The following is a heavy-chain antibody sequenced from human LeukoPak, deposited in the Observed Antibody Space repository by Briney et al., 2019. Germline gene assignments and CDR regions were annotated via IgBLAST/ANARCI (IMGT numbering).Heavy chain of an antibody. CDR3: ASYGGNSRGAFDI. CDR1: GFTFSSYW. Sequence: PGGSLRLSCAASGFTFSSYWMSWVRQAPGKGLEWVANIKQDGSEKYYVDSVKGRFTISRDNAKNSLYLQMNSLRAEDTAVDYCASYGGNSRGAFDIWGKGKMVTVSS. V-gene: IGHV3-7*01. CDR2: IKQDGSEK. J-gene: IGHJ3*02. D-gene: IGHD4-23*01.